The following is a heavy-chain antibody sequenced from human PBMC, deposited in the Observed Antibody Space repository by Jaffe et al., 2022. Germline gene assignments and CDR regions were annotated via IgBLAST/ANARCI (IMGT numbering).Heavy chain of an antibody. Sequence: QVQLQQWGAGLLKPSETLSLTCAVYGGSFSGYYWSWIRQPPGKGLEWIGEINHSGSTNYNPSLKSRVTISVDTSKNQFSLKLSSVTAADTAVYYCARGSLLSRGLVVVAATRRKHSAFDIWGQGTMVTVSS. CDR1: GGSFSGYY. CDR3: ARGSLLSRGLVVVAATRRKHSAFDI. V-gene: IGHV4-34*01. CDR2: INHSGST. J-gene: IGHJ3*02. D-gene: IGHD2-15*01.